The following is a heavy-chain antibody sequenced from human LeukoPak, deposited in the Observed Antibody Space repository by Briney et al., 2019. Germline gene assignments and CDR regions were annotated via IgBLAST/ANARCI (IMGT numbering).Heavy chain of an antibody. D-gene: IGHD6-19*01. Sequence: GGSLRLSCAASGFAFSSQAMGWVRQAPGKGLEWVSVISDSGSITYYADSVRGRFTISRDNSKNTLFLQMNSLRAEDSAVYYCATKVPGTSHFSSWGQGTLVTVSS. J-gene: IGHJ4*02. CDR2: ISDSGSIT. CDR1: GFAFSSQA. CDR3: ATKVPGTSHFSS. V-gene: IGHV3-23*01.